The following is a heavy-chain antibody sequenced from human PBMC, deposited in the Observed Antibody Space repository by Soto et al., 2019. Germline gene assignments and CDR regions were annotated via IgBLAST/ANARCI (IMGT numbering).Heavy chain of an antibody. Sequence: QVQLVESGGGVVQPGRSLRLSCAASGFRFSSYGMNWVRQSPGKGLEWVAVIWYDGRNKFYGNSVKGRFTISRDNSRNTLYLQMNSLRDEDKAVYYCATEGKDDSVKGGFDNWGQGTLVTVSS. J-gene: IGHJ4*02. V-gene: IGHV3-33*01. CDR2: IWYDGRNK. D-gene: IGHD3-22*01. CDR3: ATEGKDDSVKGGFDN. CDR1: GFRFSSYG.